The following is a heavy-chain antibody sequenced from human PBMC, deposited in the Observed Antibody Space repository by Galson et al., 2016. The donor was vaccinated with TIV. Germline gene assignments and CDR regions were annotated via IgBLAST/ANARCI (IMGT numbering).Heavy chain of an antibody. D-gene: IGHD3-16*01. CDR1: GDSVSSNSAA. Sequence: CAISGDSVSSNSAAWNWLRQSPSRGLEWLGRTFYRSKWYNDYAPSVKSRITINPDTSKNQFSLQLNSETPEDTAVYYCARATPSVFGIIMTLDSWGQGTLVTVSS. J-gene: IGHJ4*02. CDR2: TFYRSKWYN. V-gene: IGHV6-1*01. CDR3: ARATPSVFGIIMTLDS.